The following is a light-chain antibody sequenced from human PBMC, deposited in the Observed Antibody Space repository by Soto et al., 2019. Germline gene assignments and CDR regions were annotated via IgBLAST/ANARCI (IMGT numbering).Light chain of an antibody. V-gene: IGKV3-20*01. Sequence: DIVLTQSPGTQSLSPGERAALSCRASQTVSSNSLAWYQQKPGQAPRLLIYDASTRATGIPDRFSGSGSGTDFTLTISGLEPEDFAVYYCQQYGTSPPEYTFGQGTKLEIK. CDR1: QTVSSNS. CDR2: DAS. CDR3: QQYGTSPPEYT. J-gene: IGKJ2*01.